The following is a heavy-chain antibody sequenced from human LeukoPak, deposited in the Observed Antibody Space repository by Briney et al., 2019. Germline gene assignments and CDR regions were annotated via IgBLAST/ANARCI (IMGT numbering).Heavy chain of an antibody. CDR2: IYYSGST. CDR1: GGSISSYY. CDR3: AGATYYYDSSGNPSWDFDY. J-gene: IGHJ4*02. Sequence: SETLSLTCTVSGGSISSYYWSWIRQPPGKGLEWIGYIYYSGSTNYNPSLKSLVTISVDTSKNQFSLKRSSVTAADTAVYYCAGATYYYDSSGNPSWDFDYWGQGTLVTVSS. D-gene: IGHD3-22*01. V-gene: IGHV4-59*01.